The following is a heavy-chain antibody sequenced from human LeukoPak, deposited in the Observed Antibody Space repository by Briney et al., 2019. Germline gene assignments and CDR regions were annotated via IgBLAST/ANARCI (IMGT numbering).Heavy chain of an antibody. V-gene: IGHV3-21*01. CDR2: ISSSSSYI. CDR3: ARVHTAMVPFDY. J-gene: IGHJ4*02. D-gene: IGHD5-18*01. CDR1: GGSVSSDIYH. Sequence: ETLSLTCIVSGGSVSSDIYHWSWIRQAPGKGLEWVSSISSSSSYIYYADSVKGRFTISRDNAKNSLYLQMNSLRAEDTAVYYCARVHTAMVPFDYWGQGTLVTVSS.